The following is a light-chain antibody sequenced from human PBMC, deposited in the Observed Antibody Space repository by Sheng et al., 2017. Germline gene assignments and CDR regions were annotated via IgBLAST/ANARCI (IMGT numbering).Light chain of an antibody. V-gene: IGKV3-15*01. CDR3: QQYGNWPPLT. J-gene: IGKJ4*01. CDR1: QSVHSN. CDR2: GAS. Sequence: EIVMTQSPATLSVSPGERATLSCRASQSVHSNLAWYQQKPGQAPRLLIYGASTRATGVPARFSGGGSGTEFTLTISSLQSEDCAIYYCQQYGNWPPLTFGGGTKVEIK.